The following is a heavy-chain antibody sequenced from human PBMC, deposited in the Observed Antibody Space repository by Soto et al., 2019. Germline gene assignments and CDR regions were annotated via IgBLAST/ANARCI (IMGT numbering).Heavy chain of an antibody. J-gene: IGHJ4*02. CDR2: ISWNSGSI. CDR1: GFTFDDYA. CDR3: AKDIRSLDHYDSSGFDY. D-gene: IGHD3-22*01. Sequence: GGSLRLSCAASGFTFDDYAMHWVRQAPGKGLEWVSGISWNSGSIGYADSVKGRFTISRDNAKNSLYLQMNSLRAEDTALYYCAKDIRSLDHYDSSGFDYWGQGTLVTVSS. V-gene: IGHV3-9*01.